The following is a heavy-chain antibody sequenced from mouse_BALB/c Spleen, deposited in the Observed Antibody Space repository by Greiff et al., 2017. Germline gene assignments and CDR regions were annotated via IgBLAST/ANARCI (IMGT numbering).Heavy chain of an antibody. J-gene: IGHJ4*01. V-gene: IGHV5-9-3*01. CDR2: ISSGGSYT. CDR1: GFTFSSYA. D-gene: IGHD2-1*01. Sequence: EVQLQESGGGLVKPGGSLKLSCAASGFTFSSYAMSWVRQTPEKRLEWVATISSGGSYTYYPDSVKGRFTISRDNAKNTLYLQMSSLRSEDTAMYYCAREGGNYAAMDYWGQGTSVTVSS. CDR3: AREGGNYAAMDY.